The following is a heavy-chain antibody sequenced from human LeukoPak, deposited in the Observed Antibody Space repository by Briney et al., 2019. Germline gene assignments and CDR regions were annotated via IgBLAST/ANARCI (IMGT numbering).Heavy chain of an antibody. CDR1: GGSISSYY. V-gene: IGHV4-59*01. J-gene: IGHJ4*02. Sequence: KSSETLSLTCTVSGGSISSYYWSWIRQSPGKGLEWIGHMYYSGSTNYNPSLKNRVTISVDTSKNQFSLKLNSVTAADTAVYYCARGGRIVGAISWFDYWGQGTLVTVSS. D-gene: IGHD1-26*01. CDR3: ARGGRIVGAISWFDY. CDR2: MYYSGST.